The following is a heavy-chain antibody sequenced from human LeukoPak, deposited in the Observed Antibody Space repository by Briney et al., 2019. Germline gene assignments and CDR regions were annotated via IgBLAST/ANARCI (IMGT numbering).Heavy chain of an antibody. V-gene: IGHV3-48*01. CDR3: AKGHRAVAGTAPDY. D-gene: IGHD6-19*01. Sequence: GGSLRLSCAASGFTFSSYSMNWVRQAPGKGLEWVSYISSSSSTIYYVDSVKGRFTISRDNSKNTLYLQMNSLRAEDTAVYYCAKGHRAVAGTAPDYWGQGTLVTVSS. CDR1: GFTFSSYS. CDR2: ISSSSSTI. J-gene: IGHJ4*02.